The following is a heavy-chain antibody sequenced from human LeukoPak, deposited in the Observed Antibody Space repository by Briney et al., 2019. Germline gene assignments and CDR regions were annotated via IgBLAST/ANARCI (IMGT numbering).Heavy chain of an antibody. Sequence: PSETLSLTCTVSGGSISSSSYYWGWIRQPPGKGLEWIGYIYYSGSTNYNPSLKSRVTISVDTSKNQFSLKLSSVTAADTAVYYCAREAQADYVWGSYRWTGDYYYYMDVWGKGTTVTISS. D-gene: IGHD3-16*02. CDR2: IYYSGST. J-gene: IGHJ6*03. V-gene: IGHV4-61*01. CDR1: GGSISSSSYY. CDR3: AREAQADYVWGSYRWTGDYYYYMDV.